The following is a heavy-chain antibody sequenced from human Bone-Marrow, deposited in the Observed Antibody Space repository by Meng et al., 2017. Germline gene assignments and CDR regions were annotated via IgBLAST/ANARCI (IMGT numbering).Heavy chain of an antibody. CDR2: IGTDGDT. CDR1: GFTFSSYD. CDR3: ARDGPITMVRGVITA. Sequence: GESLKISCAASGFTFSSYDMHWVRQATGKGLEWVSAIGTDGDTYYPGSVKGRFTISRENAKNSLYLQMNSLRAGDTAVYYCARDGPITMVRGVITAWGQGTLVTVSS. J-gene: IGHJ5*02. V-gene: IGHV3-13*01. D-gene: IGHD3-10*01.